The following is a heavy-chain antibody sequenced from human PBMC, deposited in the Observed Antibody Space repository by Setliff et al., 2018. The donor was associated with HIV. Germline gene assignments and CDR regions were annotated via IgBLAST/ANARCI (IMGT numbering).Heavy chain of an antibody. CDR1: GYTFTDYY. V-gene: IGHV1-46*01. J-gene: IGHJ6*03. CDR3: ARDGYYNSWSGYGYYYYYMDV. Sequence: EASVKVSCKASGYTFTDYYIHWVRQAPGQGLEWMGIINPSGGTISYAQKFQGRVTMTGDTSTSTVYMELSSLRSEDTAVYYCARDGYYNSWSGYGYYYYYMDVWGKGTTVTVSS. CDR2: INPSGGTI. D-gene: IGHD3-3*01.